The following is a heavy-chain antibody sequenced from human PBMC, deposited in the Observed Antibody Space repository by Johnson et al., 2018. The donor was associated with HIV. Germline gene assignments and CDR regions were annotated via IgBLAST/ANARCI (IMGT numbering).Heavy chain of an antibody. CDR1: GFTVSSNY. Sequence: VQLVESGGGLVQPGGSLRLSCAASGFTVSSNYMSWVRQAPGQGLEWVSVIYSGGSTYYADSVKGRFTISRDNSKNTLYLQMNSLRAEDTAVYYCASRGRSDAFDIWGQGTMVTVSS. CDR2: IYSGGST. CDR3: ASRGRSDAFDI. V-gene: IGHV3-53*01. J-gene: IGHJ3*02. D-gene: IGHD6-25*01.